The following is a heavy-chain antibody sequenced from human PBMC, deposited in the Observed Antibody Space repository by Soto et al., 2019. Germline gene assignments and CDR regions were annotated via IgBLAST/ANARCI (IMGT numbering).Heavy chain of an antibody. CDR2: ISAYTGNT. Sequence: QVQLVQSGGEVKKPGASVKVSCKASGYIFNSFGISWVRQAPGQGLEWMGWISAYTGNTKYAQNLQGRVTMTTDTSTSTADLELRSLGSDDTAVSCCARRWTTGEIDYWGQGTLVTVSS. D-gene: IGHD4-17*01. V-gene: IGHV1-18*01. CDR1: GYIFNSFG. J-gene: IGHJ4*02. CDR3: ARRWTTGEIDY.